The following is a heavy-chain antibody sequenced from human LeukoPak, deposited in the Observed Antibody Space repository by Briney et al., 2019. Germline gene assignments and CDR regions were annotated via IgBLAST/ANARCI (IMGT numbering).Heavy chain of an antibody. Sequence: GGSLRLSCAASGFTFSSYSMNWVRQAPGKGLEWVSSISSSSSYIYYADSVKGRFTISRDNAKNSLYLQMNSLRAEDTAVYYCKMVAATLAFDIWGQGTMVTVSS. J-gene: IGHJ3*02. D-gene: IGHD2-15*01. CDR2: ISSSSSYI. V-gene: IGHV3-21*04. CDR3: KMVAATLAFDI. CDR1: GFTFSSYS.